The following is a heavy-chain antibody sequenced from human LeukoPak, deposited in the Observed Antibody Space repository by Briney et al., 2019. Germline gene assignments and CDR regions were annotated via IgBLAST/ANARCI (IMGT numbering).Heavy chain of an antibody. CDR3: ARFNYDSKYYDY. J-gene: IGHJ4*02. D-gene: IGHD3-16*01. CDR2: INSDGSST. V-gene: IGHV3-74*01. CDR1: SFTFSDYL. Sequence: GGSLRLSCVASSFTFSDYLMHWVRQAPGKGLVWVSRINSDGSSTNYADSVKGRFTISRDNAKNTLYLQMNSLRAEDTAVYYCARFNYDSKYYDYWGQGTLVTVSS.